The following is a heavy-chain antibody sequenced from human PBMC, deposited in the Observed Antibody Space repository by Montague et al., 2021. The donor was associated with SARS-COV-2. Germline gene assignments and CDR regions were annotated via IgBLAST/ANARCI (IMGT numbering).Heavy chain of an antibody. CDR3: SNFRRTQLLFGTLYYGMYV. CDR2: LLEKKT. CDR1: GVVELRRRS. D-gene: IGHD2-2*01. Sequence: SETLSLTCTVSGVVELRRRSEEHTSELQSPMYLVCRLLLEKKTNYNPSLKSRVTISVDTSKNHFTLRLSSVTAADTAVYYCSNFRRTQLLFGTLYYGMYVWGQGTTVTVSS. V-gene: IGHV4-61*03. J-gene: IGHJ6*02.